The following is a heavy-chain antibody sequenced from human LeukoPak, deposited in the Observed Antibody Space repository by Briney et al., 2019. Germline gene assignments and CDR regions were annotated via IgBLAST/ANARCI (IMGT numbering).Heavy chain of an antibody. Sequence: SVKVSCKASGGTFSSYAISWVRQAPGHRLEWMGGIIAILGIANYAQKFQGRVTITADKSTSTAYMELSSLRSEDTAVYYCARGMVRGVRTPYGMDVWGQGTTVTVSS. CDR3: ARGMVRGVRTPYGMDV. CDR2: IIAILGIA. J-gene: IGHJ6*02. V-gene: IGHV1-69*10. D-gene: IGHD3-10*01. CDR1: GGTFSSYA.